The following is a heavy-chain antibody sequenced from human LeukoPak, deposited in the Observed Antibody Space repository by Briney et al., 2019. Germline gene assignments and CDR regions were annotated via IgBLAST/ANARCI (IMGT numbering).Heavy chain of an antibody. D-gene: IGHD5-18*01. CDR1: GFTFGSYG. CDR2: IRYDGSNK. V-gene: IGHV3-30*02. J-gene: IGHJ6*02. CDR3: AKDRISGYSFGLVGMDV. Sequence: HTGGSLRLSCAASGFTFGSYGMHWVRQAPGKGLEWVAFIRYDGSNKYYIDSVKGRFTLSRDNSKNTLYLQMNSLRAEDTAVYYCAKDRISGYSFGLVGMDVWGQGTTVTVSS.